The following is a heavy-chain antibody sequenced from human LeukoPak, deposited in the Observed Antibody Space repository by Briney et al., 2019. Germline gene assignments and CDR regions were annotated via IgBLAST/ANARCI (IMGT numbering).Heavy chain of an antibody. CDR2: ISYDGSNK. CDR1: GFTFSSYA. D-gene: IGHD3-22*01. CDR3: ARDNPHYYDSSGYYSNWFDP. Sequence: GGSLRLSCAASGFTFSSYAMHWVRQAPGKGLEWVAVISYDGSNKYYADSVKGRFTISRDNSKNTLYLQMNSLRAEDTAVYYCARDNPHYYDSSGYYSNWFDPWGQGTLVTVSS. V-gene: IGHV3-30-3*01. J-gene: IGHJ5*02.